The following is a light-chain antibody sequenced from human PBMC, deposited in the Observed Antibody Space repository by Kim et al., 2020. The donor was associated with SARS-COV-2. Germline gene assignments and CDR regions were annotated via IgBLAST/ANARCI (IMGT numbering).Light chain of an antibody. CDR3: QSYDSSNVV. J-gene: IGLJ2*01. CDR1: RGSIASNY. V-gene: IGLV6-57*03. Sequence: GKKVTISCSRSRGSIASNYVQWYQQRPGSAPTTVIYEDNQRPSGVPDRFSGSIDSSSNSASLTISGLKTEDEADYYCQSYDSSNVVFGGGTQLTVL. CDR2: EDN.